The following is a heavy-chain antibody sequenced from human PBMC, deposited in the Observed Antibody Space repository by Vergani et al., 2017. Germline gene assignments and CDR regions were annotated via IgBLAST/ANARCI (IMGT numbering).Heavy chain of an antibody. V-gene: IGHV4-61*02. Sequence: QVQLQESGPGLVKPSETLSLTCTVSGGSMQSGSFYWTWIRQTAERRLEWMGRVYPSGSTNYNPSLKSRVTISVDTSKNQFSLKLSSVTAADTAVYYCARVGSTTTVVTPGGNYYYYGMDVWGQGTTVTVSS. CDR1: GGSMQSGSFY. CDR3: ARVGSTTTVVTPGGNYYYYGMDV. D-gene: IGHD4-23*01. CDR2: VYPSGST. J-gene: IGHJ6*02.